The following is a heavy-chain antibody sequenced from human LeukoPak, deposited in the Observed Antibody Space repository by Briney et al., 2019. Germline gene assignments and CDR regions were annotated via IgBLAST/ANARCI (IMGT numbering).Heavy chain of an antibody. Sequence: GGPLRLSCAASGFTFSTYTMNWVRQAPGKGQEWVSFIGLSSRTMYYADSVKGRFTVSRDDAKNLLFLQMNTLRADDTAVYYCSRSDPALGQRLNFFDSWGQGTLVIVSS. V-gene: IGHV3-48*01. CDR2: IGLSSRTM. J-gene: IGHJ4*02. CDR1: GFTFSTYT. CDR3: SRSDPALGQRLNFFDS. D-gene: IGHD2-2*01.